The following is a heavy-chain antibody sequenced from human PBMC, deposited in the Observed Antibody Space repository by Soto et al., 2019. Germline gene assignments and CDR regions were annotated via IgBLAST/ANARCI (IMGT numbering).Heavy chain of an antibody. D-gene: IGHD3-3*01. CDR1: GFTFSSYA. Sequence: GGSLRLSCAASGFTFSSYAMSWVRQAPGKGLEWVSAISGSGGSTYYADSVKGRFTISRDNSKNTLYLQMNSLRAEDTAVYYCAKRDRLRFLADYYYYDMDVWGKGTTVTVSS. CDR3: AKRDRLRFLADYYYYDMDV. J-gene: IGHJ6*03. V-gene: IGHV3-23*01. CDR2: ISGSGGST.